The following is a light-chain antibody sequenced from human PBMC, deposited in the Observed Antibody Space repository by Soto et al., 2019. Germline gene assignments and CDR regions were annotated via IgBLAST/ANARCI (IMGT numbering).Light chain of an antibody. Sequence: EIVLTQSPATLSLSPGERATLSCRASQSVSRYLAWYQHKPGQAPRLLIYDTSNRATGIPARFSGSGSGTNFTFTISSLEPEEFAVYYCQQRRNWPPTFGQGTKVEIK. V-gene: IGKV3-11*01. CDR3: QQRRNWPPT. CDR2: DTS. CDR1: QSVSRY. J-gene: IGKJ1*01.